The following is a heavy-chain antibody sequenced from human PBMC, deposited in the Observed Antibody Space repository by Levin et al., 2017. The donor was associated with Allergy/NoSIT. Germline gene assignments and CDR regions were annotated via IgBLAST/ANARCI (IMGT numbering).Heavy chain of an antibody. D-gene: IGHD3-10*01. J-gene: IGHJ4*02. CDR2: ISSSSSTI. V-gene: IGHV3-48*02. Sequence: GESLKISCAASGFTFSSYSMNWVRQAPGKGLEWVSYISSSSSTIYYADSVKGRFTISRDNAKNSLYLQMNSLRDEDTAVYYCARGIKGYGSGSGYWGQGTLVTVSS. CDR1: GFTFSSYS. CDR3: ARGIKGYGSGSGY.